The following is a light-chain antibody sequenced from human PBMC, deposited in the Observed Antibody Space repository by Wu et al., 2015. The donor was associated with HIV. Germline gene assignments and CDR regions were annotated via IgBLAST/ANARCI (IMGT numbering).Light chain of an antibody. J-gene: IGKJ4*01. CDR2: GPS. CDR1: QSVSSSY. CDR3: QQYANSPLT. V-gene: IGKV3-20*01. Sequence: EIVLTQSPGTLSLSPGERAILSCRTSQSVSSSYLAWYQQKPGQAPRLLIYGPSTRATGIPDRFSAGGSGTDFTLTISRLEPEDFAVYFCQQYANSPLTFGGGTKVEIK.